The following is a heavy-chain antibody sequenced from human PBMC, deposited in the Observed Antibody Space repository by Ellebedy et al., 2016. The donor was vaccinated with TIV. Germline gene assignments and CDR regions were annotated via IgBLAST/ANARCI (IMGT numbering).Heavy chain of an antibody. Sequence: GESLKISCAASGFTFSSYAMSWVRQAPGKGLEWVSAISSSGGRTFYADSVKGRFTFSRDNSKNTLYLHMNSLRVEDTAAYYCAKGTQWLGRSCFDHWGQGILVTVSS. V-gene: IGHV3-23*01. CDR3: AKGTQWLGRSCFDH. CDR2: ISSSGGRT. J-gene: IGHJ4*02. CDR1: GFTFSSYA. D-gene: IGHD6-19*01.